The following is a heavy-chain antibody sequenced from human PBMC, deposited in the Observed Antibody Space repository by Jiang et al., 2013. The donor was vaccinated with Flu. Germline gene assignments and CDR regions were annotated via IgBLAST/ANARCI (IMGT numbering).Heavy chain of an antibody. Sequence: SGAEVKKPGASVKVSCKASGYSFTSYGINWVRQAPGQGLEWMGWISTYNGNTNYAQNLQGRVTMTTDTSTSTAYMDLRSLRSDDTAVYYCARDVKLRYFDWSLTVNQHYGMDVWGEGTTVTVSS. J-gene: IGHJ6*04. V-gene: IGHV1-18*01. CDR1: GYSFTSYG. D-gene: IGHD3-9*01. CDR3: ARDVKLRYFDWSLTVNQHYGMDV. CDR2: ISTYNGNT.